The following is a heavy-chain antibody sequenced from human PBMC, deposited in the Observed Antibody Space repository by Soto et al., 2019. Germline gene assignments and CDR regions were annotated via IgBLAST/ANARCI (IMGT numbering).Heavy chain of an antibody. J-gene: IGHJ6*02. V-gene: IGHV3-33*01. D-gene: IGHD3-3*01. CDR1: GFTFSSYG. CDR3: ARDRGHYDFWSGYYEYYYGMDV. CDR2: IWYDGSNK. Sequence: TGGSLRLSCAASGFTFSSYGMHWVRQAPGKGLEWVAVIWYDGSNKYYADSVKGRFTISRDNSKNTLYLQMNSLRAEDTAVYYCARDRGHYDFWSGYYEYYYGMDVWGQGTTVTVSS.